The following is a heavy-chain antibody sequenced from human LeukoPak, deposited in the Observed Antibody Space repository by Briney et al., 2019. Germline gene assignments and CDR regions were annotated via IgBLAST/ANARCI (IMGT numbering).Heavy chain of an antibody. V-gene: IGHV3-74*01. D-gene: IGHD6-19*01. CDR3: ARPWGSGWYFFDY. Sequence: GGSLRLSCTASGFTFSSYWMHWVRQAPGKGLVWVSRINSVVNSTSYADSVKGRFTISRDNAKNTLCLQMNSLRVEDTAVYYCARPWGSGWYFFDYWGQGTLVTVSS. J-gene: IGHJ4*02. CDR2: INSVVNST. CDR1: GFTFSSYW.